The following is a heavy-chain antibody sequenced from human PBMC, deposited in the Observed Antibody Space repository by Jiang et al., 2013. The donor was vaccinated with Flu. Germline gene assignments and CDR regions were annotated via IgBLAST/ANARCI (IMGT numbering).Heavy chain of an antibody. CDR2: IYYSGST. D-gene: IGHD3-22*01. V-gene: IGHV4-39*01. Sequence: LLKPSETLSLTCTVSGGSISSSSYYWGWIRQPPGKGLEWIGSIYYSGSTYYNPSLKSRVTISVDTSKNQFSLKLSSVTAADTAVYYCARMLGGVITTFGWFDPWGQGTLVTVSS. CDR1: GGSISSSSYY. CDR3: ARMLGGVITTFGWFDP. J-gene: IGHJ5*02.